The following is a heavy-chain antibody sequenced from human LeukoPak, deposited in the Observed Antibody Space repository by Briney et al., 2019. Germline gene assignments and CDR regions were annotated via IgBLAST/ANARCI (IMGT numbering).Heavy chain of an antibody. CDR3: ARGVYIAAARYGY. CDR2: IYYSGTT. D-gene: IGHD6-13*01. CDR1: GGSISSYY. V-gene: IGHV4-59*01. Sequence: NPSETLSLTCTVSGGSISSYYWSWIRQPPGKGLEWIGYIYYSGTTNYNPSLKSRVTISVDTSKNQFSLKLSSVTAADTAVYYCARGVYIAAARYGYWGQGTLVTVSS. J-gene: IGHJ4*02.